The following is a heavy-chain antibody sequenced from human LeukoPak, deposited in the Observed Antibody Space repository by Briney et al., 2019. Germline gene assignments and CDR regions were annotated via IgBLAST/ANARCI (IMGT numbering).Heavy chain of an antibody. Sequence: KPGGSLRLSCAASGFTFSDYYMSWIRQAPGKGLEWVSYISSSSSYTDYADSVKGRFTISRDNAKNSLYLQMNSLRAEDTAVYYSARSKKEWFGELSYFDYWGQGTLVTVSS. V-gene: IGHV3-11*06. D-gene: IGHD3-10*01. CDR2: ISSSSSYT. CDR3: ARSKKEWFGELSYFDY. CDR1: GFTFSDYY. J-gene: IGHJ4*02.